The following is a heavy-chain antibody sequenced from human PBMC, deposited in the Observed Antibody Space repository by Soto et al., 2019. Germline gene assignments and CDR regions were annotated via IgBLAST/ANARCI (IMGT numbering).Heavy chain of an antibody. CDR2: IYPGDSDT. CDR1: GYSFTSYW. V-gene: IGHV5-51*01. CDR3: ARHYSRAFTFGSGSGSSSYYMDV. D-gene: IGHD3-10*01. J-gene: IGHJ6*03. Sequence: GESLKISCKGSGYSFTSYWIGWVRQMPGKGLEWMGIIYPGDSDTRYSPSFQGQVTISADKSISTAYLQWSSLKASDTAMYYCARHYSRAFTFGSGSGSSSYYMDVWGKGTTVTVSS.